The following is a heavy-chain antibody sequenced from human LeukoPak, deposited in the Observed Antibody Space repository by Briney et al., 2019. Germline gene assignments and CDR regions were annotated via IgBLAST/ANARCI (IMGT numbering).Heavy chain of an antibody. CDR3: ASSIIMVRGVIIV. CDR1: GGSISSGDYY. CDR2: IYYSGST. J-gene: IGHJ4*02. Sequence: PSETLSLTCTVSGGSISSGDYYWSWIRQPPGKGLEWIGYIYYSGSTYYNPSLKSRVTISVDTSKNQFSLKLSSVTAADTAVYYCASSIIMVRGVIIVWGQGTLVTVSS. V-gene: IGHV4-30-4*08. D-gene: IGHD3-10*01.